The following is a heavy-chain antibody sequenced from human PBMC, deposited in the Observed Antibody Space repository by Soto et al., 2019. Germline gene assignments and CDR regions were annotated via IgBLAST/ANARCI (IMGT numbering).Heavy chain of an antibody. CDR3: ASRILGLELYYFDY. D-gene: IGHD3-3*01. J-gene: IGHJ4*02. V-gene: IGHV4-31*03. Sequence: PSETLSLTCTVSGGSISSGGYYWSWIRQHPGKGLEWIGYIYYSGSTYYNPSLKSRVTISVDTSKNQFSLKLSSVTAADTAVYYCASRILGLELYYFDYRGQGTLVTVSS. CDR2: IYYSGST. CDR1: GGSISSGGYY.